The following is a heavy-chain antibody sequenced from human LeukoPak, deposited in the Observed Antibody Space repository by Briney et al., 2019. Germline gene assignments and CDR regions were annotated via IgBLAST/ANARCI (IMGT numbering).Heavy chain of an antibody. Sequence: ASVKVSCKASGYTFTSYYMHWVRQAPGQGLEWMGLINPTGGSTGYAQRFQGRVTVTTDTSTSTVYMQLSSLASEDTAVYYCARERRAWGEDFWGQGTLVTVSS. D-gene: IGHD3-16*01. J-gene: IGHJ4*02. V-gene: IGHV1-46*01. CDR3: ARERRAWGEDF. CDR2: INPTGGST. CDR1: GYTFTSYY.